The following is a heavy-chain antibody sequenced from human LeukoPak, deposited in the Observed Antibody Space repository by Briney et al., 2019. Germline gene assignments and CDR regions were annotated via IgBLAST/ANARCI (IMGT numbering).Heavy chain of an antibody. CDR2: IYTSGST. CDR1: GGSISSYY. V-gene: IGHV4-4*09. CDR3: ARLGGSSWYFDAFDI. Sequence: PSETPSLTCTVSGGSISSYYWSWIRQPPGKGLEWIGYIYTSGSTNYNPSLKSRVTISVDTSKNQFSLKLSSVTAADTAVYYCARLGGSSWYFDAFDIWGQGTMVTVSS. D-gene: IGHD6-13*01. J-gene: IGHJ3*02.